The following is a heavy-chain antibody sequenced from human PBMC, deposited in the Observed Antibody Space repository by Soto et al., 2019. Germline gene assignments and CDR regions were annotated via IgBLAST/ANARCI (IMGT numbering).Heavy chain of an antibody. V-gene: IGHV3-48*01. CDR2: ISSSSSTI. D-gene: IGHD3-10*01. J-gene: IGHJ4*02. Sequence: LRLSCAASGFTFSNYVLSWVRQAPGKGLEWVSAISSSSSTIYYADSVKGRFTISRDNAKNSLYLQMNSLRAEDTAVYYCARESYYYGSGSYYTPLRFDYWGQGTLVTVSS. CDR1: GFTFSNYV. CDR3: ARESYYYGSGSYYTPLRFDY.